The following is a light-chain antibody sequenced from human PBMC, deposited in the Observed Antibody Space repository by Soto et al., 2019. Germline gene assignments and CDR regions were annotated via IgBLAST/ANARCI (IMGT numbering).Light chain of an antibody. J-gene: IGKJ2*01. Sequence: DIQMTQSPSSLSASVGDRVTITCQASQDISIHLNWYQQKPGKAPKFLIYDVSNLETGVPSRFSGSGSWTDFSITISSMQPEDIATYYCQQYDNVPRYTFGQGTKLEIK. CDR1: QDISIH. CDR2: DVS. V-gene: IGKV1-33*01. CDR3: QQYDNVPRYT.